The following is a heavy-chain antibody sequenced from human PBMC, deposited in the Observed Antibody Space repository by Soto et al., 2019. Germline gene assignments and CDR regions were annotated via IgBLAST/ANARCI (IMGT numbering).Heavy chain of an antibody. CDR1: GFTFTSYA. Sequence: EVQLLESGGALVQPGGALRLSCAASGFTFTSYAMSWVRQTPGKGLEWVSTISGNGASTYDADSLKGRFTISRDNSKHSLYLQMNTLRAEDTAVYYCAKNWGVYYGDYLDCWGQGTLVTVSS. CDR2: ISGNGAST. V-gene: IGHV3-23*01. J-gene: IGHJ4*02. CDR3: AKNWGVYYGDYLDC. D-gene: IGHD4-17*01.